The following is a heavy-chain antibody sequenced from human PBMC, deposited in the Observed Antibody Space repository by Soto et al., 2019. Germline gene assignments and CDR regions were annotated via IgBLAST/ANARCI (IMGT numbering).Heavy chain of an antibody. CDR2: IYYSGST. CDR1: GGSVSSGSYY. V-gene: IGHV4-61*01. Sequence: QVQLQESGPGLVKPSETLSLTCTVSGGSVSSGSYYWSWIRQPPGKGLEWIGYIYYSGSTNYNPPLKSRVTISVDTSKNQFSLKLSSVTAADTAVYYCAREPGCGVYNWFDPWGQGTLVTVSS. D-gene: IGHD3-10*01. J-gene: IGHJ5*02. CDR3: AREPGCGVYNWFDP.